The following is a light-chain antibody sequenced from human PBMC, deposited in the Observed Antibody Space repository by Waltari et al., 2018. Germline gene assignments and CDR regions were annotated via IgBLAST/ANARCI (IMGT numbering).Light chain of an antibody. CDR2: GSS. CDR1: QSIMNN. CDR3: HQYNSWPKK. V-gene: IGKV3-15*01. Sequence: DIVLTQSPATLSVSPGKRATLSCRASQSIMNNLAWYQQKPGQAPRLLIYGSSSRTTDVPARFSGSGSGTEFTLTISSLRSGDSEIYYCHQYNSWPKKFGQGTKVEI. J-gene: IGKJ1*01.